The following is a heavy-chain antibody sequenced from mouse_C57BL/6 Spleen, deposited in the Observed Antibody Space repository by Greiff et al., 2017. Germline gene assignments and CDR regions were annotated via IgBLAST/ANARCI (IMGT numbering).Heavy chain of an antibody. CDR1: GYTFTSYW. V-gene: IGHV1-5*01. Sequence: VQLKQSGTVLARPGASVKMSCKTSGYTFTSYWMHWVKQRPGQGLEWIGAIYPGNSDTSYNQKFKGKAKLTAVTSASTAYMELSSLTNEDSAVYYCTTNYYGSSSYAMDYWGQGTSVTVSS. J-gene: IGHJ4*01. CDR2: IYPGNSDT. D-gene: IGHD1-1*01. CDR3: TTNYYGSSSYAMDY.